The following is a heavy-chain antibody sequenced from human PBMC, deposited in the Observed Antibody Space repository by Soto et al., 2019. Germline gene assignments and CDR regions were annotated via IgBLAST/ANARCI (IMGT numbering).Heavy chain of an antibody. CDR2: ISYDGSNK. V-gene: IGHV3-30*18. D-gene: IGHD2-15*01. CDR3: AKGGVPPIVADAFDI. CDR1: GFTFSSYG. Sequence: QVQLVESGGGVVQPGRSLRLSCAASGFTFSSYGMHWVRQAPGKGLEWVAVISYDGSNKYYADSVKGRFTIYRDNSKNTLYLQMNSLRAEGTAVYYCAKGGVPPIVADAFDIWGQGTMVTVSS. J-gene: IGHJ3*02.